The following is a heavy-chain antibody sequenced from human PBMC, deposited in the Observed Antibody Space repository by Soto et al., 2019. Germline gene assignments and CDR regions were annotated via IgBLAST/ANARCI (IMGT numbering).Heavy chain of an antibody. CDR3: ASFRDCSSTSCYFDY. CDR2: IYYSGST. V-gene: IGHV4-59*01. CDR1: GGSISSYY. Sequence: SETLSVTCTVSGGSISSYYWSWIRQPPGKGLEWIGYIYYSGSTNYNPSLKSRVTISVDTSKNQFSLKLSSVTAADTAVYYCASFRDCSSTSCYFDYWGQGTLVTVSS. D-gene: IGHD2-2*01. J-gene: IGHJ4*02.